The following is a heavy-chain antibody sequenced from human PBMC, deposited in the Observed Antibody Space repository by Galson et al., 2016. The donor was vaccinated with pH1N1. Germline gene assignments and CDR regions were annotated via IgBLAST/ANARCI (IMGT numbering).Heavy chain of an antibody. J-gene: IGHJ3*01. V-gene: IGHV3-7*01. Sequence: SLRLSCAASGFSLSMYWMSWVRQAPGKGLEWLANIKQDGSEKYYVDSVKGRFTITRDNAKNSVFLEMNSLGAWDTAVYYCARDYYYRSSDSDAYDLWGHGTMVTVSS. D-gene: IGHD3-22*01. CDR3: ARDYYYRSSDSDAYDL. CDR2: IKQDGSEK. CDR1: GFSLSMYW.